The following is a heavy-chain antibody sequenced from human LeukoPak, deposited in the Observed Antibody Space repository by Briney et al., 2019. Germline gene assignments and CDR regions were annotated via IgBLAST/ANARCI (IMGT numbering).Heavy chain of an antibody. J-gene: IGHJ5*02. CDR3: ARSRGKFDP. V-gene: IGHV4-39*01. D-gene: IGHD5-24*01. CDR2: IYYSGST. Sequence: SETLSLTCTVSGGSISSSSYYWGWIRQPPGKGLEWIGSIYYSGSTYYNPSLKSRVTISVDTSKNQFSLKLSSVTAADTAVYYCARSRGKFDPWGQGTLVTVSS. CDR1: GGSISSSSYY.